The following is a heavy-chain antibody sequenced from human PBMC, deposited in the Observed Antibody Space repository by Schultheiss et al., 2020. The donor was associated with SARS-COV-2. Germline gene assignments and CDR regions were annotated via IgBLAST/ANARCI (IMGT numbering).Heavy chain of an antibody. CDR1: GFTFSSYA. CDR2: IRSKAYGGTT. D-gene: IGHD3-9*01. Sequence: GGSLRLSCAASGFTFSSYAMSWVRQAPGKGLEWVGFIRSKAYGGTTEYAASVKGRFTISRDDSKSIAYLQMNSLKTEDTAVYYCTSPLVTTDILTGYYMDSFDYWGQGTLVTVSS. CDR3: TSPLVTTDILTGYYMDSFDY. J-gene: IGHJ4*02. V-gene: IGHV3-49*04.